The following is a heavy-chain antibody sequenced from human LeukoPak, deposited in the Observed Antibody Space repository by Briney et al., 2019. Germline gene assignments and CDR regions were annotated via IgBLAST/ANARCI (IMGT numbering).Heavy chain of an antibody. Sequence: SETLSLTCTVSGGSISSYYWSWIRQPAGKGLEWIGRIYTSGSTNYNPSLKSRVTMSVDTSKNQFSLKLSSVTAADTAVYYCAGDEGWYSYGFGFDYWGQGTLVTVSS. CDR3: AGDEGWYSYGFGFDY. D-gene: IGHD5-18*01. V-gene: IGHV4-4*07. CDR1: GGSISSYY. J-gene: IGHJ4*02. CDR2: IYTSGST.